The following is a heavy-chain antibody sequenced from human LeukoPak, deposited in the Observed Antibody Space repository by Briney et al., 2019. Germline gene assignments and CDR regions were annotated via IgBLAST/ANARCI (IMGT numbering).Heavy chain of an antibody. CDR2: IYYSGST. V-gene: IGHV4-39*01. J-gene: IGHJ5*02. CDR1: GGSISSSSYY. D-gene: IGHD2-2*01. CDR3: ARATGYCSSTSCNNWFDP. Sequence: SETLSLTCTVSGGSISSSSYYWGWIRQPPGKGLEWIGSIYYSGSTYYNPSPKSRVTISVDTSKNQFSLKLSSVTAADTAVYYCARATGYCSSTSCNNWFDPWGQGTLVTVSS.